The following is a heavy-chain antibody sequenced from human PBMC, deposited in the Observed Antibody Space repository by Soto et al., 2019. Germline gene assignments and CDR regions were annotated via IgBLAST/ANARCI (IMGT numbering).Heavy chain of an antibody. CDR3: AKVGSQWLVLTSFDY. CDR1: GFTFSSYA. Sequence: EVQLLESGGGLVQPGGSLRLSCAASGFTFSSYAMSWVRQAPGKGLEWVSAISGSGGSTYYADSVKGRFTISRDNSKNEVYLQMNRLRAEDTAVYYCAKVGSQWLVLTSFDYWRQGTLVTVSS. D-gene: IGHD6-19*01. CDR2: ISGSGGST. J-gene: IGHJ4*02. V-gene: IGHV3-23*01.